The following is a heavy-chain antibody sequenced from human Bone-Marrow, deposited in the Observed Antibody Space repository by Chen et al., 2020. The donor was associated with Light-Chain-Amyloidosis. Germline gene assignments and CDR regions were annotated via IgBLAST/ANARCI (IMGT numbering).Heavy chain of an antibody. CDR1: GYTFTGYH. J-gene: IGHJ6*02. CDR2: INPNSGGT. D-gene: IGHD3-3*01. Sequence: VQLVQSGTEVKKPGASVKVSCKASGYTFTGYHIHWVRQAPGQGLEWMGWINPNSGGTNYAQKFQDRVTMTRDRSISTAYMEVSRLRADDTAVYYCARVMTEAVFGVVAAGMDVWGQGTTVTVSS. CDR3: ARVMTEAVFGVVAAGMDV. V-gene: IGHV1-2*02.